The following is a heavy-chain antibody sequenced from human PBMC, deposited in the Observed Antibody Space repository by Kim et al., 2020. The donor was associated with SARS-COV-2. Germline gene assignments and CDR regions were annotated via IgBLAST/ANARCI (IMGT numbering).Heavy chain of an antibody. CDR3: AKIDYGMDV. CDR2: IWYDGSNK. J-gene: IGHJ6*02. CDR1: GFTFSSYG. V-gene: IGHV3-33*06. Sequence: GGSLRLSCAASGFTFSSYGMHWVRQAPGKGLEWVAVIWYDGSNKYYADSVKGRFTISRDNSKNTLYLQMNSLRAEDTAVYYCAKIDYGMDVWGQGTTVTVSS.